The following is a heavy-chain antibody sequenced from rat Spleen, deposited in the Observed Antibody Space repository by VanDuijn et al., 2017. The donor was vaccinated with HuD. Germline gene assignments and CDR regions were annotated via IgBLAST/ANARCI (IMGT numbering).Heavy chain of an antibody. CDR2: ITHTGGST. Sequence: EVQLVESGGGLVQPGSPLKLSCVASGFTFNNYWMTWIRQAPGKGLEWIASITHTGGSTYYPDSVKGRFTISRDNAKNTLYLQINSLRSEDTATYYCTRERNWAFDHWGQGVMVTVSS. CDR1: GFTFNNYW. J-gene: IGHJ2*01. D-gene: IGHD5-1*01. V-gene: IGHV5-31*01. CDR3: TRERNWAFDH.